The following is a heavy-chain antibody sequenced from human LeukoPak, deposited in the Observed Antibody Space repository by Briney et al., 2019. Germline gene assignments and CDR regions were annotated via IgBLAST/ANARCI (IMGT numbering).Heavy chain of an antibody. CDR1: GFTVSNSW. CDR3: ARGGLPRGFDY. V-gene: IGHV3-74*01. CDR2: INNDGNRI. D-gene: IGHD3-10*01. Sequence: GGSLRLFCAASGFTVSNSWMFWIRQAPGKGLTYVTEINNDGNRIRYVDSVKGRFAISRDGAKNTLFLQMNSLRDDDTAMYYCARGGLPRGFDYWGQGILVTVSS. J-gene: IGHJ4*02.